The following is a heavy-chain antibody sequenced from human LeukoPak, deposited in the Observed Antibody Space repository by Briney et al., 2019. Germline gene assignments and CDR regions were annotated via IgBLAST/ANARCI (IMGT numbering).Heavy chain of an antibody. CDR2: ISSSGGST. CDR1: GFTFSSYA. J-gene: IGHJ4*02. Sequence: GGSLRLSCAASGFTFSSYAMSWVRQAPGKGLEWVSAISSSGGSTYYADSVKGRFTISRDNSKNTLYLQMNSLRAEDTAVYYCAAGYSSGWWSYWGQGTLVTVSS. D-gene: IGHD6-19*01. CDR3: AAGYSSGWWSY. V-gene: IGHV3-23*01.